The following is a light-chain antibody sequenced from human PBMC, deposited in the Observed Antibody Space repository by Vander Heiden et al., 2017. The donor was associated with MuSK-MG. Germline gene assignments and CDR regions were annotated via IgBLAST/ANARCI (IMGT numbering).Light chain of an antibody. CDR2: AAY. V-gene: IGKV1-39*01. J-gene: IGKJ5*01. CDR3: QQSNCTPIT. CDR1: QSISSY. Sequence: DIQMTQSPSSLSASVGDRVAITCRASQSISSYLNSYQQKPGTAPKLLIYAAYSVKSRVASRCSGGGSRTDFTLTISRLQHEDVASYYCQQSNCTPITFGQGTQMEIK.